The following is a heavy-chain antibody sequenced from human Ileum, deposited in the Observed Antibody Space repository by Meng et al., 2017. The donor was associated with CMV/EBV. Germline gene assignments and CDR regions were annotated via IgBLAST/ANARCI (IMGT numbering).Heavy chain of an antibody. CDR3: ASGRLQFTPSALQH. CDR2: VNNRGRT. CDR1: GEPLNGFF. D-gene: IGHD5-24*01. Sequence: QGQLQQWCAGLLKPSATLSLTCAVSGEPLNGFFCSWIRQPPGRGLEWIGEVNNRGRTNYNPSLKSQLTISIDTSKRQLSLMVTSVTAADSAIYYCASGRLQFTPSALQHWGPGTLITVSS. V-gene: IGHV4-34*02. J-gene: IGHJ1*01.